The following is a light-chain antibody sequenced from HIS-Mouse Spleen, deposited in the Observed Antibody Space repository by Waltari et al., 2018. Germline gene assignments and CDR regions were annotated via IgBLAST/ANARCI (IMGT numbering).Light chain of an antibody. CDR3: QQRSNWPPLT. J-gene: IGKJ4*01. CDR1: QSVSSY. CDR2: DAS. V-gene: IGKV3-11*01. Sequence: EIVLTQSPATLSLSPGERATISCRASQSVSSYLAWYQQKPGQAPRLLIYDASNRATGIPARFSGSGSGTDFTLTISGLEPEDFAVYYCQQRSNWPPLTFGGGTKVEIK.